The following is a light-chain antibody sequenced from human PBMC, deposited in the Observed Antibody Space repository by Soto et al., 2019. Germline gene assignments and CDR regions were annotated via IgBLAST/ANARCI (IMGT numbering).Light chain of an antibody. V-gene: IGKV3-20*01. CDR3: QQYGSSPPIT. J-gene: IGKJ5*01. Sequence: EIVLTQSPGTLSLSPGERATLSCGASHSVSSSYLAWYQQKPGQAPRLLIYGASSRATGIPDRFSGSGSGTAFTLTISGLEPEDFSVYYCQQYGSSPPITFGQGTRLEIK. CDR1: HSVSSSY. CDR2: GAS.